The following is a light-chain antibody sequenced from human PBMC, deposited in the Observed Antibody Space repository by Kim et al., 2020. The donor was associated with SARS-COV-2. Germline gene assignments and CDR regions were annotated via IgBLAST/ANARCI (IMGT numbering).Light chain of an antibody. J-gene: IGKJ2*01. Sequence: GHGVNITCQASRDISNYLNWYQQKPGRAPNLLIYDASNLHTGVSSRFSGTGSGTEFTFTINSLQPEDVATYFCQQYEDLPYTFGQGTKL. CDR3: QQYEDLPYT. CDR1: RDISNY. CDR2: DAS. V-gene: IGKV1-33*01.